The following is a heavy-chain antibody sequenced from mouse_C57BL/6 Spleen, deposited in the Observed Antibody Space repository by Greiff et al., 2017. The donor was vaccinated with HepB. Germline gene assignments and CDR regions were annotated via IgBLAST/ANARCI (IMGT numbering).Heavy chain of an antibody. CDR1: GFTFSDYG. J-gene: IGHJ2*01. CDR2: ISSGSSTI. Sequence: EVMLVESGGGLVKPGGSLKLSCAASGFTFSDYGMHWVRQAPEKGLEWVANISSGSSTIYYADTVKGRFTISRDNAKNTLFLQMTSLRSEDTAMYYCARPVLRYHYFDYWGQGTTLTVSS. V-gene: IGHV5-17*01. CDR3: ARPVLRYHYFDY. D-gene: IGHD1-1*01.